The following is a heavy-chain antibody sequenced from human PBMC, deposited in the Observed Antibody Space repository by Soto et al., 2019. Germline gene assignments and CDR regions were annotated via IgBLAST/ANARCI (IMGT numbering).Heavy chain of an antibody. Sequence: RASVKVSCKASGYSFTDYHIHWVRQAPGQGLEWLGRINPKSGGTSTAQKFQGWVTMTTDTSISTASMELTRLTSDDTAIYYCARGDSTDCSTAVCSFLDNHDMDVWRQGSTVTVSS. CDR3: ARGDSTDCSTAVCSFLDNHDMDV. D-gene: IGHD2-8*01. CDR1: GYSFTDYH. CDR2: INPKSGGT. J-gene: IGHJ6*02. V-gene: IGHV1-2*04.